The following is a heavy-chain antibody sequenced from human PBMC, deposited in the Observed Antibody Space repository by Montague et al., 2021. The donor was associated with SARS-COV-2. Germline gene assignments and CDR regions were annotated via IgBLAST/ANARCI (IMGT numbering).Heavy chain of an antibody. V-gene: IGHV3-15*01. CDR3: TTVQGSGYWLYYYGTDV. CDR2: IKSKSDGGTT. Sequence: SLRLSCAVSGFTFSSVWMSWVRQAPGKGLEWVGRIKSKSDGGTTDYAASVKGRFTISRDDSKNTFYLQLTGLKIEDTAVYYCTTVQGSGYWLYYYGTDVWGQGTTVTVSS. CDR1: GFTFSSVW. D-gene: IGHD5-12*01. J-gene: IGHJ6*02.